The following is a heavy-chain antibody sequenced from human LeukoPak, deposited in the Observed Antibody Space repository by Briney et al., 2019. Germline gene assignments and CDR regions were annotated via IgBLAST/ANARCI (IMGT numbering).Heavy chain of an antibody. Sequence: PSETLSLTCAVYGGSFSGYYWSWIRQPPGKGLEWIGEINHSGSTNYNPSLKSRVTISVDTSKNQFSLKLSSVTAADTAVYYCARGHGRITMVRGVNVYPTPFDYWGQGTLVTVSS. D-gene: IGHD3-10*01. CDR1: GGSFSGYY. CDR3: ARGHGRITMVRGVNVYPTPFDY. V-gene: IGHV4-34*01. J-gene: IGHJ4*02. CDR2: INHSGST.